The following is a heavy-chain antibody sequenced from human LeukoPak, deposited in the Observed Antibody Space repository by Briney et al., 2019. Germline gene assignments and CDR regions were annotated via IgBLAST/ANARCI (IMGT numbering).Heavy chain of an antibody. CDR2: ISYDGSNK. CDR3: ARDGVGATLYYFDY. Sequence: PGGSLRLSCAASGFTFSSYAMHWVRQAPGKGLEWVAVISYDGSNKYYADSVKGRFTISRDNSKNTLYLQTNSLRAEDTAVYYCARDGVGATLYYFDYWGQGTLVTVSS. J-gene: IGHJ4*02. CDR1: GFTFSSYA. D-gene: IGHD1-26*01. V-gene: IGHV3-30-3*01.